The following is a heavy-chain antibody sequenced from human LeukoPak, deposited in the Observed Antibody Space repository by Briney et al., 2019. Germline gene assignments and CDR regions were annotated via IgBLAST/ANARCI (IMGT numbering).Heavy chain of an antibody. D-gene: IGHD2-2*01. J-gene: IGHJ4*02. CDR2: INHSGST. CDR1: GGSFSGYY. CDR3: ARMLPMAASPGDS. Sequence: PSETLSLTCAVYGGSFSGYYWSWIRQPPGKGLEWIGEINHSGSTNYNPSLKSRVTISVDTSKNQFSLKLSSVTAAATAVYYCARMLPMAASPGDSWGQGTLVTVSS. V-gene: IGHV4-34*01.